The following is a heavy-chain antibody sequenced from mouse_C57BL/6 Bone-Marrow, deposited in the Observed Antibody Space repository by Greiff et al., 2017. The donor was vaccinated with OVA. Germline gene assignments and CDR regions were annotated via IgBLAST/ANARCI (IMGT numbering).Heavy chain of an antibody. CDR1: GFTFSDYG. CDR2: ISNLAYSI. J-gene: IGHJ1*03. V-gene: IGHV5-15*01. D-gene: IGHD1-1*01. CDR3: ARKGDYYGSSYWYFDV. Sequence: EVKLVESGGGLVQPGGSLKLSCAASGFTFSDYGMAWVRQAPRKGPEWVAFISNLAYSIYYADTVTGRFTISRENAKNTLYLEMRSLRSEDTAMYYCARKGDYYGSSYWYFDVWGTGTTVTVSS.